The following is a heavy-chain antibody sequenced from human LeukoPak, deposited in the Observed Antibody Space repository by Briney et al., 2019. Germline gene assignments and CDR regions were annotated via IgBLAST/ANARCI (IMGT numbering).Heavy chain of an antibody. D-gene: IGHD6-13*01. Sequence: GRSLRLSCAASGFTFSSYAMHWVRQAPGKGLEWVAVISYDGSNKYYADSVKGRFTISRDNSKNTLYLQMNSLKTEDTAVYYCTRDFGPYSSSWFEYYYYYYMDVWGKGTTVTISS. CDR2: ISYDGSNK. CDR1: GFTFSSYA. CDR3: TRDFGPYSSSWFEYYYYYYMDV. V-gene: IGHV3-30*04. J-gene: IGHJ6*03.